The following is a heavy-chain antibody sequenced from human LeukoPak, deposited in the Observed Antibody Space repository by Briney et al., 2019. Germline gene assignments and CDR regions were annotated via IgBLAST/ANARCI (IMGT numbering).Heavy chain of an antibody. V-gene: IGHV3-21*01. CDR1: GFTFSSYS. CDR3: ARDYYYDILTGYFDY. Sequence: GGSLRLSCAASGFTFSSYSMNWVRPAPGKGLEWVSSISSSSSYIYYADSVKGRFTISRDNAKNSLYLQMNSLRAEDTAVYYCARDYYYDILTGYFDYWGQGTLVTVSS. CDR2: ISSSSSYI. J-gene: IGHJ4*02. D-gene: IGHD3-9*01.